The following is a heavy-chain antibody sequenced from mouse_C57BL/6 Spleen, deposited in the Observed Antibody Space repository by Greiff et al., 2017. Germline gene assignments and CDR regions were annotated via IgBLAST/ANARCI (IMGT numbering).Heavy chain of an antibody. J-gene: IGHJ4*01. CDR2: INPNNGGT. V-gene: IGHV1-18*01. CDR3: ARWGDGYSYAMDY. Sequence: DVHLVESGPELVKPGASVKIPCKASGYTFTDYNMDWVKQSHGKSLEWIGDINPNNGGTIYNQKFKGKATLTVDKSSSTAYMELRSLTSEDTAVYYCARWGDGYSYAMDYWGQGTSVTVSS. CDR1: GYTFTDYN. D-gene: IGHD2-3*01.